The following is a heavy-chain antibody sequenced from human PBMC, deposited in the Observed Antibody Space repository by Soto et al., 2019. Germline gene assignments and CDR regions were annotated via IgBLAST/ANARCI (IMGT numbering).Heavy chain of an antibody. CDR1: GYSFTDYH. Sequence: QVQLVQSGAEVKKPGASVRVSCKASGYSFTDYHIHWGRQAPGQGLEWLGRINPKSGGTSTAQQFQDSVTMTRDRSIRTVYMELTRLRSDDTAVYFCARGHSTDCSNGVGSVFYNHEMDVLGQGTTVTVSS. V-gene: IGHV1-2*04. CDR3: ARGHSTDCSNGVGSVFYNHEMDV. J-gene: IGHJ6*02. CDR2: INPKSGGT. D-gene: IGHD2-8*01.